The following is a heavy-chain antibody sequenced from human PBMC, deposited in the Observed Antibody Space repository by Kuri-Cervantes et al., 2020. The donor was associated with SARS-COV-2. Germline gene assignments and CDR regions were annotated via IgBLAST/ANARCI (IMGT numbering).Heavy chain of an antibody. CDR2: ISGSGGST. D-gene: IGHD6-19*01. V-gene: IGHV3-23*01. J-gene: IGHJ6*02. CDR3: AKDGWLYSSGWIYMDV. CDR1: GFTFSSYA. Sequence: GESLKISCAASGFTFSSYAMSWVRQAPGKGLEWVSAISGSGGSTYYADSVKGRFTISRDNSKNTLYLQMNSLRAEDTAVYYCAKDGWLYSSGWIYMDVWGQGTTVTVSS.